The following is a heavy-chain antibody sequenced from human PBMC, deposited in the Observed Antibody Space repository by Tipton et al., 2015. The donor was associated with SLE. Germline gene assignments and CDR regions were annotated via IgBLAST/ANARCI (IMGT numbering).Heavy chain of an antibody. D-gene: IGHD2/OR15-2a*01. V-gene: IGHV4-59*12. J-gene: IGHJ4*02. CDR2: AYHSGST. CDR1: DGSISVDC. Sequence: TLSLTCTVSDGSISVDCCNWIRQPPGKGLEWIGIAYHSGSTFYNPSLKSRVTISVDTSKNQFSLRLNSVTAADTAVYYCARSTYSEADFDYWGQGTLVTVSS. CDR3: ARSTYSEADFDY.